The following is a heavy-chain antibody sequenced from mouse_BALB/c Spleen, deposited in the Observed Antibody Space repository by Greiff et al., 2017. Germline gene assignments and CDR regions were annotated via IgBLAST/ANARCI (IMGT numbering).Heavy chain of an antibody. J-gene: IGHJ4*01. CDR3: TRGVSYDPYAMDY. V-gene: IGHV5-6-4*01. Sequence: EVQGVESGGGLVKPGGSLKLSCAASGFTFSSYTMSWVRQTPEKRLEWVATISSGGSYTYYPDSVKGRFTISRDNAKNTLYLQMSSLKSEDTAMYYCTRGVSYDPYAMDYWGQGTSVTVSS. CDR2: ISSGGSYT. D-gene: IGHD2-12*01. CDR1: GFTFSSYT.